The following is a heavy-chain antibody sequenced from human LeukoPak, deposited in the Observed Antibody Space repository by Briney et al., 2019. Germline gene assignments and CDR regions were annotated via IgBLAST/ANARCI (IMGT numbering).Heavy chain of an antibody. CDR1: GYSISSGYY. CDR2: IYHSGTT. J-gene: IGHJ3*02. CDR3: GRDLHYYDSSGLVAFDI. D-gene: IGHD3-22*01. V-gene: IGHV4-38-2*02. Sequence: SETLSLTCTVSGYSISSGYYWGWIRQPPGKGLEWIGSIYHSGTTYYNPSLKSRVTISVDTSENHFSLKLSSVTAADTAVYYCGRDLHYYDSSGLVAFDIWGQGTMVTVSS.